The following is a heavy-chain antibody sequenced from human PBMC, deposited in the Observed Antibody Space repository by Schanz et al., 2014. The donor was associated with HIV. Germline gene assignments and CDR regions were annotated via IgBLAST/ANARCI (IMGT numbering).Heavy chain of an antibody. J-gene: IGHJ2*01. CDR3: ARAKIDVGWLLRRNLWYFDL. CDR2: ITTTGDT. D-gene: IGHD2-15*01. V-gene: IGHV3-13*01. Sequence: EEHLVESGGGLARPGGSLRLSCLASGFIFSNHDMHWVRQETGKSLEWVSSITTTGDTFYPGSVKGRFTISREDAKNSLYLQMSSMSPGDTDVYYCARAKIDVGWLLRRNLWYFDLWGRGTLVSVSS. CDR1: GFIFSNHD.